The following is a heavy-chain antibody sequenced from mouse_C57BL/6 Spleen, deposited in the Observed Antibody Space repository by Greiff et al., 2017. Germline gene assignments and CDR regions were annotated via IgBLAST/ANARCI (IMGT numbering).Heavy chain of an antibody. CDR1: GFTFSSYA. CDR2: ISDGGSYT. CDR3: ARATGPFAY. Sequence: DVQLVESGGGLVKPGGSLKLSCAASGFTFSSYAMSWVRQTPEKRLEWVATISDGGSYTYYPDNVKGRFTISRDNAKNNLYLQMSHLKSEDTAMYYCARATGPFAYWGQGTLVTVSA. D-gene: IGHD4-1*02. V-gene: IGHV5-4*01. J-gene: IGHJ3*01.